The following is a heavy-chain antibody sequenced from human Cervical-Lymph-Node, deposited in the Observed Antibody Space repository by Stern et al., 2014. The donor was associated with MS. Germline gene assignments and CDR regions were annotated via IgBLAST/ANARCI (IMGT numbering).Heavy chain of an antibody. CDR2: LHASGAP. CDR1: GASISSGTSY. Sequence: QLQLQESGPGLVKPSQTLSLTCTVSGASISSGTSYWSWIRQPAGGGLEWIGRLHASGAPYYNPSLKSRVSISGDTSKNQLSLNRNPVTAADTAVYYCARGHWELLGNNYFDSWGQGTLVTVSS. V-gene: IGHV4-61*02. CDR3: ARGHWELLGNNYFDS. J-gene: IGHJ4*02. D-gene: IGHD1-26*01.